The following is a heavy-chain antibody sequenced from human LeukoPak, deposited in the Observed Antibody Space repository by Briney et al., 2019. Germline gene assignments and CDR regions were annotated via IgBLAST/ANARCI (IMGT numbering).Heavy chain of an antibody. CDR2: INPNSGGT. Sequence: GASVKVSCKASGYTFTGYYMHWVRQAPGQGLEWMGRINPNSGGTNYAQKFQGRVTMTRDTSISTAYMELSRLRSDDTAVYYCVRDEIRGYSYGGNYWGQGTLVTVSS. CDR3: VRDEIRGYSYGGNY. D-gene: IGHD5-18*01. J-gene: IGHJ4*02. CDR1: GYTFTGYY. V-gene: IGHV1-2*06.